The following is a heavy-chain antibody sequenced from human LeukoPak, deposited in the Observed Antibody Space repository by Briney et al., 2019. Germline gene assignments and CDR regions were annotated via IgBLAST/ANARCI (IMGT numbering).Heavy chain of an antibody. J-gene: IGHJ6*03. CDR2: ISRTGHST. Sequence: PGGSLKLSCEASEFSFTDYYVTWFRKAPGKGLEWVSFISRTGHSTYYGDSVAGPFTISRDTAKNSMFLQMTSLRAEDTAVYYCARAGDSGDFPLGYFYYMDVWGKGTTVTVSS. D-gene: IGHD4-17*01. CDR3: ARAGDSGDFPLGYFYYMDV. V-gene: IGHV3-11*01. CDR1: EFSFTDYY.